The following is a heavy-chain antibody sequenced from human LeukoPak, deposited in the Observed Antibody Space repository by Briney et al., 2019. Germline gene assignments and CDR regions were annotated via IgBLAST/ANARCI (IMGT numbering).Heavy chain of an antibody. J-gene: IGHJ4*02. CDR2: FDPEDGET. D-gene: IGHD3-10*01. V-gene: IGHV1-24*01. Sequence: ASVNVSCKVSGYILTELSMHWVRQAPGRGLEGMGGFDPEDGETIYAQKFQGRVTMTEDTSTDTAYMELSSLRSEDTAVYYCATDPPLWFGELGHFDYWGQGTLVTVSS. CDR3: ATDPPLWFGELGHFDY. CDR1: GYILTELS.